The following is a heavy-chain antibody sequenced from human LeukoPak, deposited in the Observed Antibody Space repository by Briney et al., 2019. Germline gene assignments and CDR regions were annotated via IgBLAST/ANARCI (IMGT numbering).Heavy chain of an antibody. CDR2: IRYDESNK. CDR3: ASDSSSKDY. J-gene: IGHJ4*02. D-gene: IGHD6-13*01. V-gene: IGHV3-30*02. CDR1: GFTLSTYG. Sequence: GGSLRLSCAASGFTLSTYGMHWVRQAPGKGLEWVAFIRYDESNKYYADSVKGRFTISRDKSKNTLYLQMNSLRAEDTAVYYCASDSSSKDYWGQGTLVTVSS.